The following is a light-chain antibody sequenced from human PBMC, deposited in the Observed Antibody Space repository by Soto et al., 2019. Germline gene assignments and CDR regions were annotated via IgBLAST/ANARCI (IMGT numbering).Light chain of an antibody. V-gene: IGKV1-5*01. J-gene: IGKJ3*01. CDR2: DAS. Sequence: DIQMTQSPSTLSASVGDRVTITCRASQSISSWLAWYQQKPGKAPKLLIYDASSLESGVPTRFSGSGSGTEFNLTNSSLQPDDFATYCCQQYNSYSVTFGPGTKVDIK. CDR1: QSISSW. CDR3: QQYNSYSVT.